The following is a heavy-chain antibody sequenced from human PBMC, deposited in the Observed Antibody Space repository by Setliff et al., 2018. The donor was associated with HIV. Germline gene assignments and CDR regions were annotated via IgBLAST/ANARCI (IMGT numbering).Heavy chain of an antibody. CDR3: AKDIPGTAINSGRIKNWSDP. CDR1: GYTFTSDY. J-gene: IGHJ5*02. D-gene: IGHD6-13*01. Sequence: ASVKVSCKASGYTFTSDYIHWVRQAPGQGLEWMGIINPAGNHTSYAQKFKGRLTMTRDTSTNTVDMELSSLRSEDTAVYYWAKDIPGTAINSGRIKNWSDPWGEGTLVTVSS. V-gene: IGHV1-46*01. CDR2: INPAGNHT.